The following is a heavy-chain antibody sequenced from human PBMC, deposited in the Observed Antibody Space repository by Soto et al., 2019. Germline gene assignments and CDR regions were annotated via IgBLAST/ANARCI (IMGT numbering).Heavy chain of an antibody. D-gene: IGHD3-3*01. J-gene: IGHJ6*02. CDR1: GYTFTSYA. Sequence: GASVKVSCKASGYTFTSYAMHWVRQAPGQRLEWMGWINAGNGNTKYSQKFQGRVTITRNTSISTAYMELSSLRSEDTAVYYCARDQARSRFLEAGPYYGMDVWGQGTTVTVSS. CDR3: ARDQARSRFLEAGPYYGMDV. CDR2: INAGNGNT. V-gene: IGHV1-3*01.